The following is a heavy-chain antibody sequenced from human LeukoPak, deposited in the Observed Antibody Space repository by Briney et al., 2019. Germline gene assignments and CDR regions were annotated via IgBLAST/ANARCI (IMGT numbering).Heavy chain of an antibody. CDR3: ARGGDLYDFWSGYYNP. V-gene: IGHV1-8*03. CDR2: MNPNSGNT. Sequence: ASVKVSCKASGYTFTSYDINWLRQATGQGLEWMGWMNPNSGNTGYAQKFQGRVTITRNTSISTAYMELSSLRCDDTAVYYCARGGDLYDFWSGYYNPWGQGTLVTVSS. CDR1: GYTFTSYD. J-gene: IGHJ5*02. D-gene: IGHD3-3*01.